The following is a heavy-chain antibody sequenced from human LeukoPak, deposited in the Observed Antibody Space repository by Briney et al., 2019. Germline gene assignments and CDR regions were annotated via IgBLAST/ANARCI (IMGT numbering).Heavy chain of an antibody. Sequence: GASVKVSCKVSGYTLTELPMHWVRQAPGKGLEWMGGFDPEDGETIYAQKFQGRVTMTEDTSTDTAYMELSSLRSEDTAVYYCATSSGYYYGWFDPWGQGTLVTVSS. CDR3: ATSSGYYYGWFDP. V-gene: IGHV1-24*01. CDR1: GYTLTELP. J-gene: IGHJ5*02. CDR2: FDPEDGET. D-gene: IGHD3-22*01.